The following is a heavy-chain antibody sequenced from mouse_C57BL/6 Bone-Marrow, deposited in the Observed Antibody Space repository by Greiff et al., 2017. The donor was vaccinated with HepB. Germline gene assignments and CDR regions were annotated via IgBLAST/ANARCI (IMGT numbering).Heavy chain of an antibody. CDR3: AQRTLIYYYAMDY. CDR2: IDPSDSYT. CDR1: GYTFTSYW. Sequence: QVHVKQPGAELVKPGASVKLSCKASGYTFTSYWMQWVKQRPGQGLEWIGEIDPSDSYTNYNQKFKGKATLTVDTSSSTAYMQLSSLTSEDSAVYYCAQRTLIYYYAMDYWGQGTSVTVSS. V-gene: IGHV1-50*01. J-gene: IGHJ4*01. D-gene: IGHD1-3*01.